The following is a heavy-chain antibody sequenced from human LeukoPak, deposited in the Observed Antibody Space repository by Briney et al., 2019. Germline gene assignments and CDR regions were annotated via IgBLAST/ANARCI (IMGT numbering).Heavy chain of an antibody. CDR1: GGSISSYY. D-gene: IGHD2-2*02. V-gene: IGHV4-59*12. CDR2: IYYSGNT. Sequence: SETLSLTCTVSGGSISSYYWTWIRQPPGKGLEWIGYIYYSGNTNYNPSLRGRVTMSVDTSQNQFSLKLSSVTAADTAVYYCARDWYCSNIICYKGFDFWGQGTLVTVSS. CDR3: ARDWYCSNIICYKGFDF. J-gene: IGHJ4*02.